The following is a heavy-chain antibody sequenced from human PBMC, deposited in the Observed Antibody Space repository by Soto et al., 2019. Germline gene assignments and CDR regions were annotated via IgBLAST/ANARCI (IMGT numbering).Heavy chain of an antibody. Sequence: QLVESGGGLIQPGGSLRLSCAASGFIVTSNYMSWVRQAPGKGLERVSVIYSDGTTNYAESVKGRFTISRDNSKNTVFLQMSSLRAEDTAVYYCAKGGPGASSGLFESWGQGTLVTVSS. CDR3: AKGGPGASSGLFES. CDR1: GFIVTSNY. J-gene: IGHJ4*02. V-gene: IGHV3-53*01. CDR2: IYSDGTT. D-gene: IGHD3-10*01.